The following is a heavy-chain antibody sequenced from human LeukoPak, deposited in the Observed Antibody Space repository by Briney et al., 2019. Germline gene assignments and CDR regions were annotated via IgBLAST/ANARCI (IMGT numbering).Heavy chain of an antibody. CDR2: IYTSGST. J-gene: IGHJ6*03. CDR3: ARAHSSSSGYYYYYYMDV. D-gene: IGHD6-6*01. V-gene: IGHV4-61*02. CDR1: GGSISSGRYY. Sequence: SQTLSLTCTVSGGSISSGRYYWSWIRQPAGKGLEGIGRIYTSGSTNYNPSLKSRVTISVDTSTIQFSLKLSSVTAADTAVYYCARAHSSSSGYYYYYYMDVWGKGTTVTVSS.